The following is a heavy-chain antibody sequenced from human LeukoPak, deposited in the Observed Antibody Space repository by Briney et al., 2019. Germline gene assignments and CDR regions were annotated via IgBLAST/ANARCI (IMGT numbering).Heavy chain of an antibody. Sequence: PSETLSLTCAVYGGSFSGYYWSWIRQPPGKGLEWIGEINHSGSTNYNPSLKSRVTISVDTSKNQFSLKLSSVTAADTAVYYCARRGGSKVDTAMARDAFDIWGQGTMVTVSS. CDR2: INHSGST. CDR3: ARRGGSKVDTAMARDAFDI. J-gene: IGHJ3*02. V-gene: IGHV4-34*01. CDR1: GGSFSGYY. D-gene: IGHD5-18*01.